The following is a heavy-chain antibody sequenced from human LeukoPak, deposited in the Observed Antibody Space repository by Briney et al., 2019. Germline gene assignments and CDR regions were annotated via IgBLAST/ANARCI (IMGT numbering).Heavy chain of an antibody. CDR1: GGSFSGYY. Sequence: PSETLSLTCAVYGGSFSGYYWSWIRQPPGKGLEWIGEINHSGSTNYNPSLKSRVTISVDTSKNQFSLKLSSVTAADTAVYYCARDQPDGSGSYDWFDPWGQGTLVTVSS. CDR3: ARDQPDGSGSYDWFDP. CDR2: INHSGST. V-gene: IGHV4-34*01. J-gene: IGHJ5*02. D-gene: IGHD3-10*01.